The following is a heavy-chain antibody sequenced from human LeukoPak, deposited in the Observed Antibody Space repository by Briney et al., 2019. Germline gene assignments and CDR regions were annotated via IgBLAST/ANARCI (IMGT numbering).Heavy chain of an antibody. CDR1: GFTFSTYA. D-gene: IGHD5-18*01. CDR3: ARGEWIQLWLRHDAFDI. CDR2: ISANGGTT. Sequence: PGGSLRLSCAASGFTFSTYAMNWVRQAPGKGLEWVSSISANGGTTYYADSVKGRFTMSRDNSKKTLYLQMNSLRAEDTAVYYCARGEWIQLWLRHDAFDIWGQGTMVTVSS. V-gene: IGHV3-23*01. J-gene: IGHJ3*02.